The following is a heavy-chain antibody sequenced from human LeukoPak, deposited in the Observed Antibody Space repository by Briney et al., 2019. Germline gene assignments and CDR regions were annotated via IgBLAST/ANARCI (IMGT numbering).Heavy chain of an antibody. CDR2: INHSGST. CDR3: ARGYYYDSSGYSSGVDY. Sequence: PSETLSLTCAVYGGSFSGYYWSWIRQPPGKGLEWIGEINHSGSTNYNPSLKSRVTISVDTSKNQFSLKLGSVTAADTAVYYCARGYYYDSSGYSSGVDYWGQGTLVTVSS. J-gene: IGHJ4*02. V-gene: IGHV4-34*01. D-gene: IGHD3-22*01. CDR1: GGSFSGYY.